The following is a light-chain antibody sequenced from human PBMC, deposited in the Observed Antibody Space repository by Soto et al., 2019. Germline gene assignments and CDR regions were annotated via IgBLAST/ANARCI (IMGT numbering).Light chain of an antibody. CDR3: QQSYSTPLP. CDR1: QSISSY. J-gene: IGKJ4*01. CDR2: DAS. V-gene: IGKV1-39*01. Sequence: IHMTLSPSSLSASVGDRVTIACRASQSISSYLNWYHQKPGKAPKLLIHDASSLQSGVPSRFSGSESGTDFTLTISSLQTEDFATYYCQQSYSTPLPFGGGTKVDIK.